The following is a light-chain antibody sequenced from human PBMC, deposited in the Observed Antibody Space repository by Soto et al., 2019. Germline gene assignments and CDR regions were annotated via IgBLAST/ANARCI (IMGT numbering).Light chain of an antibody. CDR1: QSVSSSY. J-gene: IGKJ1*01. Sequence: ETVLTQSPGTLSLSTGERATLSCRASQSVSSSYLAWYQQKPGQAPRLLIYDASSRATGIPDRFSGSGSGTDFTLTISRLEPEDFAVYYWQQYVRSPPSWTFGQGTKVEIK. V-gene: IGKV3-20*01. CDR2: DAS. CDR3: QQYVRSPPSWT.